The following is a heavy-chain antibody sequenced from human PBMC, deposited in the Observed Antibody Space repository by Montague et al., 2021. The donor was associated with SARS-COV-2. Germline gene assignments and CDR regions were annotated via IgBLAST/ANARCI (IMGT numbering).Heavy chain of an antibody. Sequence: SETLSLTCAVSGDSITRAWCSWVRHPPSTGLGRVGVSYLTENTNYNPSPRRRVTRSMDRSRTQVSMRLNFVFAADTAVYYCSGHLIGGHALSHWGQGTLVTVAS. CDR3: SGHLIGGHALSH. CDR2: SYLTENT. J-gene: IGHJ4*02. D-gene: IGHD2-15*01. V-gene: IGHV4/OR15-8*02. CDR1: GDSITRAW.